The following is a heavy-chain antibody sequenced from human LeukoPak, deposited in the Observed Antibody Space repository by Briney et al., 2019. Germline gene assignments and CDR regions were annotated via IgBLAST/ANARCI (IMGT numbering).Heavy chain of an antibody. CDR1: GFTFSSYE. CDR2: IKQDGSEK. D-gene: IGHD3-3*01. J-gene: IGHJ4*02. Sequence: PGGSLRLSCAASGFTFSSYEMNWVRQAPGKGLEWVANIKQDGSEKYYVDSVKGRFTISRDNAKNSLYLQMNSLRAEDTAVYYCARGWDFWSGYYPAYFDYWGQGTLVTVSS. CDR3: ARGWDFWSGYYPAYFDY. V-gene: IGHV3-7*01.